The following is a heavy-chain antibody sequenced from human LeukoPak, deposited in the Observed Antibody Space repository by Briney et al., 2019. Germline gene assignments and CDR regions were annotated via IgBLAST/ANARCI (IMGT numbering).Heavy chain of an antibody. CDR1: GYSISSGYY. V-gene: IGHV4-38-2*02. CDR2: IYHSGST. D-gene: IGHD5-18*01. J-gene: IGHJ4*02. CDR3: AAVDTVADHSYYIDF. Sequence: SETLSLTCTVSGYSISSGYYWGWIRQPPGKGLEWIGSIYHSGSTYYNPSLKSRVTISLDGSKNQFSLELTSVTAADTAIYYCAAVDTVADHSYYIDFWGQGTLVAVSS.